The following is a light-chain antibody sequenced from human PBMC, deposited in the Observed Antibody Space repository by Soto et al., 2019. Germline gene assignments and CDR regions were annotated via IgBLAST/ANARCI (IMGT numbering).Light chain of an antibody. CDR1: SSDVGGYNY. V-gene: IGLV2-14*01. Sequence: QSALTQPASVAGSPGQSITISCTGTSSDVGGYNYVSWYQQHPGKAPKLMIYDVSKRPSGVSNRFSGSKSGNTASLTISGLQAEDEADYYCSSETSSSTYGFGTGTKRTVL. CDR3: SSETSSSTYG. J-gene: IGLJ1*01. CDR2: DVS.